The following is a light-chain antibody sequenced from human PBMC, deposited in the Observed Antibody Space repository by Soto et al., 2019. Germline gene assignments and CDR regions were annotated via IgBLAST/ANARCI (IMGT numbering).Light chain of an antibody. J-gene: IGLJ2*01. CDR2: EVN. CDR3: SYFKSWANWV. V-gene: IGLV2-14*01. CDR1: SSDVGGYSY. Sequence: SSLTHPASFCGSPGHSITISCTGSSSDVGGYSYVSWYQHHPGKAPKLIIYEVNDRPSGVSNRFSGSKSGNTASLTISGLKHEDESDYYCSYFKSWANWVLGGG.